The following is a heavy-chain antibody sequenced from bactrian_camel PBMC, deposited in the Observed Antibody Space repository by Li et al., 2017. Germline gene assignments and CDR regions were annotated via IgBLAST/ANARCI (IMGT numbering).Heavy chain of an antibody. CDR2: MDGYGRTV. J-gene: IGHJ4*01. Sequence: HVQLVESGGGSVQAEGSLKLSCVASGITYRGPCMGWFRQVPGHERERVATMDGYGRTVYVMPSVRGRFTITKDKDKNTLYLEMNSLKPEDTAMYYCAVLRCGGWALVTDWGQGTQVTVS. CDR1: GITYRGPC. CDR3: AVLRCGGWALVTD. D-gene: IGHD5*01. V-gene: IGHV3-2*01.